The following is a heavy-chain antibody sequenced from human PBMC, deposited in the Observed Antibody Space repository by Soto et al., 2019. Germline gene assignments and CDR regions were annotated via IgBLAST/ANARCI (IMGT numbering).Heavy chain of an antibody. D-gene: IGHD4-4*01. CDR3: ARTYSNYPYYYYGMDV. J-gene: IGHJ6*02. CDR2: IDWDDDK. CDR1: GFSLSTSGMC. V-gene: IGHV2-70*01. Sequence: GPTLVNPTQTLTLTCTFSGFSLSTSGMCVSWIRQPPGKALEWLALIDWDDDKYYSTSLKTRLTISKDTSKNQVVLTMTNMDPVDTATYYCARTYSNYPYYYYGMDVWGQGTTVTVS.